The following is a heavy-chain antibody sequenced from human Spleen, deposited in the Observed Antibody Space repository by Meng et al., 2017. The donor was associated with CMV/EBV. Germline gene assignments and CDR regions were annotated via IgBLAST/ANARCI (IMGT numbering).Heavy chain of an antibody. Sequence: SETLSLTCAVYGGSFSSYYWTWIRQPPGKGLEWIGEINHSGNTNYNPSLKSRVTISRDTSKNQFSLKVTSLTAADTAVYYCARGCYGGNPHDVTVFDAWGQGTLVTVSS. CDR3: ARGCYGGNPHDVTVFDA. CDR1: GGSFSSYY. V-gene: IGHV4-34*01. D-gene: IGHD4-23*01. J-gene: IGHJ5*02. CDR2: INHSGNT.